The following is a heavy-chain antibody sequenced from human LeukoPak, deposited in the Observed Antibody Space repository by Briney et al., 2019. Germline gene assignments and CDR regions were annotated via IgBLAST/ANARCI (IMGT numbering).Heavy chain of an antibody. CDR1: GFTFSHHW. D-gene: IGHD3-3*01. V-gene: IGHV3-7*01. CDR3: ARLNWNYADY. J-gene: IGHJ4*02. CDR2: IKEDGSEK. Sequence: GGSLRLSCTASGFTFSHHWMTWGRQAPEKGLEWVANIKEDGSEKDYVDSVKGRFTISRDNGKNSLYLQMNSLRGEDTAVYYCARLNWNYADYWGQGTLVTVSS.